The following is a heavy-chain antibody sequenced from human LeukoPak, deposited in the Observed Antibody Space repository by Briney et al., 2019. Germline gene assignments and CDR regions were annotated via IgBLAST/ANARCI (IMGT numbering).Heavy chain of an antibody. CDR3: AKGMATYGSGSLFDY. CDR2: ISYDGPNK. D-gene: IGHD3-10*01. Sequence: TGGSLRLSCATSGFTFSSYAMSWVRQAPGKGLEWVAVISYDGPNKYYAESVKGRFTISRDNSKNTLYLQMNSLRAEDTAVYYCAKGMATYGSGSLFDYWGQGILVTVSS. V-gene: IGHV3-30*18. J-gene: IGHJ4*02. CDR1: GFTFSSYA.